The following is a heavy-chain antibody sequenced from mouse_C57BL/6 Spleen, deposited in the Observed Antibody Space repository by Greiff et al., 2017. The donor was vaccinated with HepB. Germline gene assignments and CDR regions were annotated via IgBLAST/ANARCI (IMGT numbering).Heavy chain of an antibody. D-gene: IGHD2-4*01. CDR2: ISSGGDYI. J-gene: IGHJ3*01. CDR1: GFTFSSYA. V-gene: IGHV5-9-1*02. CDR3: TREGITTGFAY. Sequence: DVMLVESGEGLVKPGGSLKLSCAASGFTFSSYAMSWVRQTPEKRLEWVAYISSGGDYIYYADTVKGRFTISRDNARNTLYLQMSSLKSEDTAMYYCTREGITTGFAYWGQGTLVTVSA.